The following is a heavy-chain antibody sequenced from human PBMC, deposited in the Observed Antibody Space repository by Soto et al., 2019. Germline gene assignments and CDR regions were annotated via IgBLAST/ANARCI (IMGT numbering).Heavy chain of an antibody. Sequence: SVKVSCKASGGTFSSYAISWVRQAPGQGLEWMGGIIPIFGTANYAQKFQGRVTITADKSTSTAYMELSSLRSEDTAVYYCARAVGVLRYSSSSNWFDPWGQGTLVTVSS. CDR1: GGTFSSYA. J-gene: IGHJ5*02. CDR2: IIPIFGTA. V-gene: IGHV1-69*06. D-gene: IGHD6-6*01. CDR3: ARAVGVLRYSSSSNWFDP.